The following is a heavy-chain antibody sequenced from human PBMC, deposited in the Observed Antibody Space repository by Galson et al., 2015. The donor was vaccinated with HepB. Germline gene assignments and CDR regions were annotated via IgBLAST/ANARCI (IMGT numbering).Heavy chain of an antibody. CDR1: GYTLTELS. J-gene: IGHJ4*02. Sequence: SVKVSCKVSGYTLTELSMHWVRQAPGKGLEWMGGFDPEDGETIYAQKFQGRVTMTEDTSTDTAYMELSSLRSEDTAVYYCATARYSTPPPDNWGQGTLVTVSS. CDR3: ATARYSTPPPDN. D-gene: IGHD6-13*01. V-gene: IGHV1-24*01. CDR2: FDPEDGET.